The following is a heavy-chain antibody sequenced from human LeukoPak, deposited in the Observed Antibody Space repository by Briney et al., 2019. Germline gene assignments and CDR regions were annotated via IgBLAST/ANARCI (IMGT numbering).Heavy chain of an antibody. CDR1: GFTFSSYS. Sequence: GGSLRLSCAASGFTFSSYSMNWVRQAPGKGLEWVSSISSSSSYIYYADSVKGRFTISRDNAKNSLYLQMNSLRAEDTAVYYCAKHSDYYYYYGMDVWGQGTTVTVSS. D-gene: IGHD1-26*01. CDR2: ISSSSSYI. J-gene: IGHJ6*02. CDR3: AKHSDYYYYYGMDV. V-gene: IGHV3-21*04.